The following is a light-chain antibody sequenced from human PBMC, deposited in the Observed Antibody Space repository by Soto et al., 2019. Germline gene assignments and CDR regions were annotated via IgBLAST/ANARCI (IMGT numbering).Light chain of an antibody. CDR1: SSDIGGYNY. Sequence: LTQPASVSGSPGQSITISCTGTSSDIGGYNYVSWYQQHPGKAPKVVIYEVSNRPLGVSNRFSASKSGNKASLIISGLQADDEADYFCRSYRSTTTFGVFGTGTKVTVL. J-gene: IGLJ1*01. CDR3: RSYRSTTTFGV. V-gene: IGLV2-14*01. CDR2: EVS.